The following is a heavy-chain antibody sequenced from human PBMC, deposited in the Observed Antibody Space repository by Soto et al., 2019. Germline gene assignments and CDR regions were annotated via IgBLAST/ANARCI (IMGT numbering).Heavy chain of an antibody. CDR1: GYTFFNYG. D-gene: IGHD2-2*01. V-gene: IGHV1-18*01. CDR2: ISGYNGNT. CDR3: ARKSSTSSWFDP. Sequence: GASVKVSCKASGYTFFNYGISWVRQAPGQGLEWMGWISGYNGNTNYAQKFQARVTMTTDTSTRTAYMELRSLRSDDPALYYCARKSSTSSWFDPWGQGTLVTVSS. J-gene: IGHJ5*02.